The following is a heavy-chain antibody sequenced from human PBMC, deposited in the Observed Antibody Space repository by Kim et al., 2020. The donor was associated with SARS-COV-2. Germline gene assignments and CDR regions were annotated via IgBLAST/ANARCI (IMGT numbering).Heavy chain of an antibody. CDR3: ARDSGGATVVTPGYYYYGMDV. V-gene: IGHV3-30*04. Sequence: GGSLRLSCAASGFTFSSYAMHWVRQAPGKGLEWVAVISYDGSNKYYVDSVKGRFTISRDNSKNTLYLQMNSLRAEDTAVYYCARDSGGATVVTPGYYYYGMDVWGQGTTVTVSS. D-gene: IGHD4-17*01. CDR2: ISYDGSNK. CDR1: GFTFSSYA. J-gene: IGHJ6*02.